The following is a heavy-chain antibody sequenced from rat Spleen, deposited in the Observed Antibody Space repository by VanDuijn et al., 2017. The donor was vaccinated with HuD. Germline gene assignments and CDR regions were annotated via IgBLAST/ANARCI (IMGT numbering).Heavy chain of an antibody. CDR3: ARETGYNSYFDY. CDR1: GFTFSDYN. J-gene: IGHJ2*01. V-gene: IGHV5-7*01. Sequence: EVQLVESGGGLVQPGRSLKLSCAASGFTFSDYNMAWVRQAPKKGLEWVATISYDGSSTYYRDSVKGRFTISRDNVENTVYLQMNSLRSEDTATYYCARETGYNSYFDYWGQGVMVTVSS. D-gene: IGHD4-1*01. CDR2: ISYDGSST.